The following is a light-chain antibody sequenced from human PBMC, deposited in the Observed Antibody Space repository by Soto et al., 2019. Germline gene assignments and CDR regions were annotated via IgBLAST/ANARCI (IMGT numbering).Light chain of an antibody. Sequence: QSVLTQPASVSGSPGQAITISCSGTSSDVGAFNYVSWYQQHPGKAPKLMIYDVSNRPSGVSNRFSGSKSGNTASLTISGLRAEDEADYYCQSYDRSLSGSFFGTGTQLTVL. CDR1: SSDVGAFNY. CDR2: DVS. J-gene: IGLJ6*01. V-gene: IGLV2-14*03. CDR3: QSYDRSLSGSF.